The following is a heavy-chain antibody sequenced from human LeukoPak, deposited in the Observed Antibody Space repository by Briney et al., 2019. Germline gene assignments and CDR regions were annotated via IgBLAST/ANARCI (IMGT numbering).Heavy chain of an antibody. CDR1: GFTFSSYG. J-gene: IGHJ4*02. Sequence: PGGSLRLSCAASGFTFSSYGMHWVRQAPGKGLEWVAVISYDGSNKYYADSVKGRVTISRDNSKNTLYLQMNSLRAEDTAVYYCAKAYTTVTTGEYYFDYWGQGTLVTVSS. D-gene: IGHD4-17*01. V-gene: IGHV3-30*18. CDR2: ISYDGSNK. CDR3: AKAYTTVTTGEYYFDY.